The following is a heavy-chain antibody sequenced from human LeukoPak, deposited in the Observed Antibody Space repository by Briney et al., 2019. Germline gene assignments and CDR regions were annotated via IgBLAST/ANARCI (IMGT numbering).Heavy chain of an antibody. CDR2: INHSGST. J-gene: IGHJ4*02. Sequence: SETLSLTCAVYGGSFSGYYWSWIRQPPGKGLEWIGEINHSGSTNYNPSLKSRVTISVDTSKNQFSLKLSSVTAAGTAVYYCARGREMATIMFDYWGQGTLVTVSS. V-gene: IGHV4-34*01. D-gene: IGHD5-24*01. CDR3: ARGREMATIMFDY. CDR1: GGSFSGYY.